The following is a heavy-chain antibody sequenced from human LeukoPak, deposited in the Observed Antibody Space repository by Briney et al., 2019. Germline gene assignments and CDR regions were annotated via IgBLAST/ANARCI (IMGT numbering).Heavy chain of an antibody. CDR2: IQRDGTSP. J-gene: IGHJ4*02. CDR1: GFTFSNAW. CDR3: SRGHYGPDY. D-gene: IGHD3-16*01. Sequence: GGSLRLSCAASGFTFSNAWMSWVRQAPGKGLEWVSGIQRDGTSPTYADSVKGRFIISRDNAKGSVYLQMNILRAEDTAVYYCSRGHYGPDYWGQGTLVTVSS. V-gene: IGHV3-74*01.